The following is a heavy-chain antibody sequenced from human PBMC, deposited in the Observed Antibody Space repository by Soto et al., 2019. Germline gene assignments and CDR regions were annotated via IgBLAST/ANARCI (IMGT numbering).Heavy chain of an antibody. J-gene: IGHJ6*02. CDR3: ARGDRITGTTYYYGMDV. D-gene: IGHD1-7*01. Sequence: SETLSLTCTVSGGSISSYYWSWIRQPAGKGLEWIGRIYTSGSTNYNPSLKSRVTMSVDTSKNQFSLKLSSVTAADTAVYYCARGDRITGTTYYYGMDVWGQGTTVTVSS. V-gene: IGHV4-4*07. CDR1: GGSISSYY. CDR2: IYTSGST.